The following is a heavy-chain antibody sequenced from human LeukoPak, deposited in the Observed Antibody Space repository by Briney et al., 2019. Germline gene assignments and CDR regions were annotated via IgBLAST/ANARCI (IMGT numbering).Heavy chain of an antibody. D-gene: IGHD6-25*01. CDR2: ITGSGGST. CDR3: AKCGTYYYYMDV. CDR1: GFTFSSYA. J-gene: IGHJ6*03. Sequence: PGGSLRLSCAASGFTFSSYAMSWVRQAPGKGLEWVSIITGSGGSTYYADSVKGRFTISRDNSKNTLYLQMNSLRAEDTAVYYCAKCGTYYYYMDVWGKGTTVTVSS. V-gene: IGHV3-23*01.